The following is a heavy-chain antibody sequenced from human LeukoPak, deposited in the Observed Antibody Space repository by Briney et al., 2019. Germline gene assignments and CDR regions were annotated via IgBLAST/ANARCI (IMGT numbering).Heavy chain of an antibody. CDR1: GDSISSGDYY. J-gene: IGHJ4*02. CDR3: ARGLRFGSIAARSIRWFDY. Sequence: SETLSLTCTVSGDSISSGDYYWSWIRQPAGKGLEWIGRISSSGSTNYNPSLKSRVTISVDTSKNQFSLKLSSVTAADTAVYYCARGLRFGSIAARSIRWFDYWGRGTLVTVSS. D-gene: IGHD6-6*01. V-gene: IGHV4-61*02. CDR2: ISSSGST.